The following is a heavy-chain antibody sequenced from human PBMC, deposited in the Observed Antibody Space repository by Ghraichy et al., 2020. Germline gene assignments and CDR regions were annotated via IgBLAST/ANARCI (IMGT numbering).Heavy chain of an antibody. J-gene: IGHJ6*02. CDR2: INAGNGNT. V-gene: IGHV1-3*01. Sequence: ASVKVSCKASGYTFTSYAMHWVRQAPGQRLEWMGWINAGNGNTKYSQKFQGRVTITRDTSASTAYMELSSLRSEDTAVYYCARDSRDCSGGSGYPRGMDVWGQGTTVTVSS. D-gene: IGHD2-15*01. CDR3: ARDSRDCSGGSGYPRGMDV. CDR1: GYTFTSYA.